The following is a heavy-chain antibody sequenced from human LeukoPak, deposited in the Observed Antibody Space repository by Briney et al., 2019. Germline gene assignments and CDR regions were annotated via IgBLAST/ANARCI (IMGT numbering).Heavy chain of an antibody. D-gene: IGHD1-26*01. V-gene: IGHV3-43*01. CDR3: AKDLSGGSYYGPFDD. CDR2: ISWDGVVT. Sequence: SLRLSCAASGFTFDDYTMHWVRQAPGKGLEWVSLISWDGVVTHYADSVKGRFTISRDKSKNSLYLQMNSLRPEDTAFYYCAKDLSGGSYYGPFDDWGQGTLVTVSS. J-gene: IGHJ4*02. CDR1: GFTFDDYT.